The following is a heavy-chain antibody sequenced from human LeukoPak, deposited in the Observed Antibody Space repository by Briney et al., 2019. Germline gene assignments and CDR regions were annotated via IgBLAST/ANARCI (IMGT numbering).Heavy chain of an antibody. J-gene: IGHJ5*02. V-gene: IGHV4-34*01. CDR2: VNHHGRT. D-gene: IGHD3/OR15-3a*01. CDR1: GGSFSDYR. Sequence: SETLSLTCAVYGGSFSDYRWSWIRQPPGKGLQWVGEVNHHGRTDYSPSLTSRVTIPVDTSKSQFYLKLTSVTAADSAVYFCARGHISMDPQIVWTGYYRTDWFDPWGQGTLVTVSS. CDR3: ARGHISMDPQIVWTGYYRTDWFDP.